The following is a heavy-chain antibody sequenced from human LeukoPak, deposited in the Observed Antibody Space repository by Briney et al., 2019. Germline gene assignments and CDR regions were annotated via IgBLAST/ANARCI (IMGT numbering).Heavy chain of an antibody. V-gene: IGHV3-53*01. CDR2: IYSGGST. D-gene: IGHD1-26*01. CDR1: GFTVSSNY. Sequence: GESLRLSCAASGFTVSSNYMSWVRQAPGKGLEWVSVIYSGGSTYYADSVKGRFTISRDNSKNTLYLQMNSLRAEDTAVYYCARDLTSGSYYDYWGQGTLVTVSS. CDR3: ARDLTSGSYYDY. J-gene: IGHJ4*02.